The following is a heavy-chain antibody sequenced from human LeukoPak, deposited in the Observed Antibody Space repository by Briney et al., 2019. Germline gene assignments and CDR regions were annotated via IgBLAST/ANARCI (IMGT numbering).Heavy chain of an antibody. CDR3: ARGDYYDSSGYN. CDR1: GGSISSYY. Sequence: SENLSLTCTVSGGSISSYYWSWIRQPPGKGLEWIGYIYYSGSTNYNPSLKSRVTISVDTSKNQFSLKLSSVTAADTAVYYCARGDYYDSSGYNWGQGTLVTVSS. J-gene: IGHJ4*02. D-gene: IGHD3-22*01. CDR2: IYYSGST. V-gene: IGHV4-59*08.